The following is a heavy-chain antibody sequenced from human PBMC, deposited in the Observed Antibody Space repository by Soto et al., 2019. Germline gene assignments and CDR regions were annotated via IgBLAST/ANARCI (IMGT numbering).Heavy chain of an antibody. Sequence: ASVKVSCKASGYTFTSYGISWVRQAPGQGLEWMGWISAYNGNTNYAQKLQGRVTMTTDTSTSTAYMELRSLRSDDTAVYYCARYRPGLAAAGKVFDYWGQGTLVTVSS. CDR2: ISAYNGNT. CDR3: ARYRPGLAAAGKVFDY. V-gene: IGHV1-18*01. J-gene: IGHJ4*01. D-gene: IGHD6-13*01. CDR1: GYTFTSYG.